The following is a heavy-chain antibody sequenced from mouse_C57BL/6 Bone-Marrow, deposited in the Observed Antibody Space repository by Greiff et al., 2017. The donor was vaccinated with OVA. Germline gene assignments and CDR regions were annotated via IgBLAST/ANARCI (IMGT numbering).Heavy chain of an antibody. J-gene: IGHJ1*03. V-gene: IGHV1-4*01. CDR1: GYTFTSYT. D-gene: IGHD1-1*02. CDR2: INPSSGYT. Sequence: VQLQESGAELARPGASVKMSCKASGYTFTSYTMHWVKQRPGQGLEWIGYINPSSGYTKYNQKFKDKATLTADKSSSTAYMQLSSLTSEDSAVYYCARYGTRYFDVWGTGTTVTVSS. CDR3: ARYGTRYFDV.